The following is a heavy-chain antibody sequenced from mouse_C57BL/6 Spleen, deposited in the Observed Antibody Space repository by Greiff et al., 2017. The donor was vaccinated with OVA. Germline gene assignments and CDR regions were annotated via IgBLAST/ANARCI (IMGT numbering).Heavy chain of an antibody. J-gene: IGHJ2*01. CDR3: ARSGSSGFVYFDY. Sequence: VQLQQSGAELVRPGSSVKLSCKASGYTFTSYWMHWVKQRPIQGLEWIGNIDPSDSETHYNQKFKDKATLTVDKSSSTAYMLLSSLTSEDSAVYFCARSGSSGFVYFDYWGQGTTLTVSS. D-gene: IGHD3-2*02. CDR1: GYTFTSYW. CDR2: IDPSDSET. V-gene: IGHV1-52*01.